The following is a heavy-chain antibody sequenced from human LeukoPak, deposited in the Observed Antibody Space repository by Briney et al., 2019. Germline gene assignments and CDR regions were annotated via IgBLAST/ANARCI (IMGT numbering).Heavy chain of an antibody. D-gene: IGHD4-17*01. V-gene: IGHV7-4-1*02. J-gene: IGHJ6*02. Sequence: GASVKVSCKTSGYTFSNYAMNWVRQAPGQGLEWMGWINPNTGKPTYAQGFTGRFVFSLDTSVSTTYLQITSLKAADTAVYYCARDTVTIDAYYFYGMDVWGQGTTVTVSS. CDR1: GYTFSNYA. CDR2: INPNTGKP. CDR3: ARDTVTIDAYYFYGMDV.